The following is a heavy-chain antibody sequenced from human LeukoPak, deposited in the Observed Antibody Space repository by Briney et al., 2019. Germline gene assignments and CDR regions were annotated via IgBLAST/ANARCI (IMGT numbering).Heavy chain of an antibody. CDR3: ARVADWWMGSNWFDP. CDR1: GDTVSRNNPA. J-gene: IGHJ5*02. D-gene: IGHD2-8*02. Sequence: SQTLSLTCAISGDTVSRNNPAWNWIRQSPSRGLEWLGRTYYRSKWYNDYAVSVKSRITINPDTSKNQFSLQLNSVTPEDTAVYYCARVADWWMGSNWFDPWGQGTLVTVSS. CDR2: TYYRSKWYN. V-gene: IGHV6-1*01.